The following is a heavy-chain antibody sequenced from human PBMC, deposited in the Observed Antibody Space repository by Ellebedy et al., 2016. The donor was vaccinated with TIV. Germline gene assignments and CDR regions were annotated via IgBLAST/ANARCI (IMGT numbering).Heavy chain of an antibody. CDR1: GFTFSSYA. J-gene: IGHJ4*02. CDR3: ASPYDSSGYYLVVFVY. CDR2: ISYDGSNK. D-gene: IGHD3-22*01. V-gene: IGHV3-30-3*01. Sequence: GESLKISCAASGFTFSSYAMHWVRQAPGKGLEWVAVISYDGSNKYYADSVKGRFTISRDNSKNTLYLQMNSLRAEDTAVYYCASPYDSSGYYLVVFVYWGQGTLVTVSS.